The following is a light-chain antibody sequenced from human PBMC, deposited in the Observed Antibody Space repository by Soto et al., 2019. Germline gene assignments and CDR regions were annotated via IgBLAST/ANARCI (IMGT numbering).Light chain of an antibody. V-gene: IGLV2-14*01. Sequence: QSALTQPASVSGSPGQSITISCTGTSSDVGAYNYVSWYQQHPGKAPKLMIYDVSNRPSGVSNRFSGSKSGNTASLTISGLQAEDEADYYGSSYTSSSTLPVFGGGTKLTVL. CDR3: SSYTSSSTLPV. J-gene: IGLJ2*01. CDR2: DVS. CDR1: SSDVGAYNY.